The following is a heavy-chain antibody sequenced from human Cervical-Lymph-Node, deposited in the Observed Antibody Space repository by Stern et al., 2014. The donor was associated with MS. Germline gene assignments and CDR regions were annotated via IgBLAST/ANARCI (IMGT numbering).Heavy chain of an antibody. Sequence: QVQLVESGAEVKKPGSSVKVSCKASGDTFRSYAISWVRQAPGQGLEWMGGIIPIFRTANYAQKFQGRVTISADEATTTAYMELSSLRSDDTAVYYCSRGDTAIKGSGYYYGMDVWGQGTTVTVSS. CDR2: IIPIFRTA. V-gene: IGHV1-69*01. J-gene: IGHJ6*02. D-gene: IGHD5-18*01. CDR3: SRGDTAIKGSGYYYGMDV. CDR1: GDTFRSYA.